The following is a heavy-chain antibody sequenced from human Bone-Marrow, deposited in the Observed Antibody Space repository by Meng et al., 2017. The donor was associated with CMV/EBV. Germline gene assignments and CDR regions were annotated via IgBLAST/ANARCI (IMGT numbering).Heavy chain of an antibody. V-gene: IGHV3-21*01. CDR1: GFTFSSYS. CDR3: VRDGGPGIAVAGLGWFDP. CDR2: ISSSSSYI. J-gene: IGHJ5*02. Sequence: GGSLRLSCAASGFTFSSYSMNWVRQAPGKGLEWVSSISSSSSYIYYTDSVKGRFTISRDNTKKSLYLQMNSLRAEDTAVYYCVRDGGPGIAVAGLGWFDPWGQGTLVTSPQ. D-gene: IGHD6-19*01.